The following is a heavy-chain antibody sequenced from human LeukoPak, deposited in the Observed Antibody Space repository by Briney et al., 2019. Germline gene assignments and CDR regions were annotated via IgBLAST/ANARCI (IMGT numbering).Heavy chain of an antibody. V-gene: IGHV1-2*02. Sequence: ASVKVSCKASGYTFTGYYMHWVRQAPGQGLEWMGYINPDGGFTNYAQKFAGRLTLTRDTSISTVYMELSSLTSDDTAVYYCARVKGSGWPSYYYYMDVWGEGTTVT. CDR1: GYTFTGYY. J-gene: IGHJ6*03. D-gene: IGHD6-19*01. CDR3: ARVKGSGWPSYYYYMDV. CDR2: INPDGGFT.